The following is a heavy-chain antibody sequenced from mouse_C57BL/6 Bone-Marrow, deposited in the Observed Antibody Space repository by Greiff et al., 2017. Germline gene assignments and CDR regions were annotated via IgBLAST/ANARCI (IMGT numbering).Heavy chain of an antibody. D-gene: IGHD1-2*01. CDR2: IHPNSGST. Sequence: VQLQQPGAELVKPGASVKLSCKASGYTFTSYWMHWVKQRPGQGLEWIGMIHPNSGSTNYNEKFKSKATLTVDKSSSTAYMQLSSLTSEDSAVYYCARTYGSAWFAYWGQGTLVTVSA. J-gene: IGHJ3*01. V-gene: IGHV1-64*01. CDR1: GYTFTSYW. CDR3: ARTYGSAWFAY.